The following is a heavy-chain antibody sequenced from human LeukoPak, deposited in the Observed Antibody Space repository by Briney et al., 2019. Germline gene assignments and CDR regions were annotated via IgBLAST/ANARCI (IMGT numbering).Heavy chain of an antibody. CDR1: GYTFTSYG. CDR2: ISDYNGNT. V-gene: IGHV1-18*01. CDR3: ARVGRDSSGWYIDY. J-gene: IGHJ4*02. Sequence: ASVKVSFKASGYTFTSYGISWVRQAPGQGLEWMGWISDYNGNTNYAQKLQGRVTMTTDTSTSTAYMELRSLRSDDTAVYYCARVGRDSSGWYIDYWGQGTLVTVSS. D-gene: IGHD6-19*01.